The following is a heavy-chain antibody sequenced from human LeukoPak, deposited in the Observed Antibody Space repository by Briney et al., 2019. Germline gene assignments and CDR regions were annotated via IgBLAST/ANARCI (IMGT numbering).Heavy chain of an antibody. Sequence: GGSLRLSCAASGFTFSSYGMHWVRQAPGKGPEWVAVISYDGSNKYYADSVKGRFTISRDNSKNTLYLQMNSLRAEDTAVYYCAKVGPFYDFWSGPFDYWGQGTLVTVSS. CDR3: AKVGPFYDFWSGPFDY. V-gene: IGHV3-30*18. CDR2: ISYDGSNK. J-gene: IGHJ4*02. CDR1: GFTFSSYG. D-gene: IGHD3-3*01.